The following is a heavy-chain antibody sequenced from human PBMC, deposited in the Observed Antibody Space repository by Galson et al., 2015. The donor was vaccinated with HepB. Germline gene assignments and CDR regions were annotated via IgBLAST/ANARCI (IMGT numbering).Heavy chain of an antibody. CDR2: IYHGGTT. CDR1: GGSISSGGYS. CDR3: ARSHSGYDRRYDMDV. Sequence: TLSLTCAVSGGSISSGGYSWSWIRQPPGKGLEWIGYIYHGGTTYYNPSLKSRVTISVDRSKNQFSLKLSSVTAADTAVYYCARSHSGYDRRYDMDVWGQGTTVTVSS. V-gene: IGHV4-30-2*01. D-gene: IGHD5-12*01. J-gene: IGHJ6*02.